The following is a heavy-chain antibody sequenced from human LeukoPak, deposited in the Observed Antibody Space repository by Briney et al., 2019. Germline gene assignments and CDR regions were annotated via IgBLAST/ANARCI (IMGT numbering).Heavy chain of an antibody. CDR2: IKQDGSEK. CDR1: GFTFSSYW. Sequence: PGGSLRLSCAASGFTFSSYWMSWVRQAPGKWLEWVANIKQDGSEKYYVDSVKGRFTISRDNAKNSLYLQMNSLRAEDTAVYYCAATVVDIVATDNAWGQGTLVTVSS. CDR3: AATVVDIVATDNA. V-gene: IGHV3-7*01. D-gene: IGHD5-12*01. J-gene: IGHJ4*02.